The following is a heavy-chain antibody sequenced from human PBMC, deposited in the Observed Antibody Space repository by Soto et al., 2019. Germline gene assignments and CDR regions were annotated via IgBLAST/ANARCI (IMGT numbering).Heavy chain of an antibody. CDR2: VHYSGSV. V-gene: IGHV4-30-4*01. Sequence: QVQLQQSGPGLVKPSQTLSLTCTVSGGSISFDHYHWTWIRQPPGKGLEWIGYVHYSGSVLYNPSLQSRVSISVDTSKNQFSRKLSSVTAADTAVYFCAREDDGGDRDYYGLDVWGQGTTVTVSS. CDR1: GGSISFDHYH. CDR3: AREDDGGDRDYYGLDV. D-gene: IGHD2-21*02. J-gene: IGHJ6*02.